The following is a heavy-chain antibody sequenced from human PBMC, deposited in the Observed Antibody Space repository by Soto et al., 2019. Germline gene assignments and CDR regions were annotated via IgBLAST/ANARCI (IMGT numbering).Heavy chain of an antibody. CDR3: ATGAYIRGGISVMDV. CDR2: INPNSGGT. J-gene: IGHJ6*04. CDR1: GYTFTGYY. Sequence: GASVKVSCKASGYTFTGYYMHWVRQAPGQGLEWMGWINPNSGGTNYAQKFQGWVTMTRDTSISTAYMELSRLRSDDTAVYYCATGAYIRGGISVMDVGGNGTTVPVSS. D-gene: IGHD1-26*01. V-gene: IGHV1-2*04.